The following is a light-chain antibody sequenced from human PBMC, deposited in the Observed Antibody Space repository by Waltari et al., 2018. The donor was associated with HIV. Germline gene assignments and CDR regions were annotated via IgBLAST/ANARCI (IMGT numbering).Light chain of an antibody. CDR3: QSYDSTLSAPV. J-gene: IGLJ2*01. CDR2: VTI. CDR1: SSNTGASYD. Sequence: QSVLTQPPAVSGAPGQRATIPCTGSSSNTGASYDVHWYQPLPGDPPKVLIHVTINRPSGVPDRFSGSKSGTSASLAITGLQAEDEADYYCQSYDSTLSAPVFGGGTKLTV. V-gene: IGLV1-40*01.